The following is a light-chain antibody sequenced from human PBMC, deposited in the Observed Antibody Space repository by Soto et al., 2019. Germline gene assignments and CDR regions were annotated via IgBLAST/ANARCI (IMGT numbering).Light chain of an antibody. CDR3: QQYGSSPLFT. CDR1: QSVSSSY. J-gene: IGKJ3*01. Sequence: EIVLTQSPGTLSLSAGERATLSCRASQSVSSSYLAWYQQQPGQAPRLLIHGASSRATGIPDRFSGSGSGTDFTLTISSLEPEDFAVYYCQQYGSSPLFTFGPGTRVDIK. CDR2: GAS. V-gene: IGKV3-20*01.